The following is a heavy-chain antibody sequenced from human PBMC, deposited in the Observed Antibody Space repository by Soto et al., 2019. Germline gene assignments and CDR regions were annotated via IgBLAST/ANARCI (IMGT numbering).Heavy chain of an antibody. D-gene: IGHD6-13*01. CDR3: ATTRGLAVGGSFNY. CDR1: GGSITSRSSY. V-gene: IGHV4-39*01. CDR2: FFSGST. J-gene: IGHJ4*02. Sequence: QLQLQESGPGLVRPSETLSLTCSVSGGSITSRSSYWAWIRRPPGKGLEWIGTFFSGSTFSNPSLSSRVTISKDTSRNQFSLRLTSVAATDTAMYYCATTRGLAVGGSFNYWGQGALVTVSS.